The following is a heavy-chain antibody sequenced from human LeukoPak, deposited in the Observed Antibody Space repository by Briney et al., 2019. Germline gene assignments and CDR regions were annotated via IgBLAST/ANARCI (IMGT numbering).Heavy chain of an antibody. Sequence: GGSLRLSCAASGFTVSSDYMSWVRQAPGKGLEWVSYISSSSSTLHYADSVKGRFTISRDNAKNSLYLQMDSLRDEDTAIYYCARGKNYSPTFDFWGQGVLVTVSS. CDR2: ISSSSSTL. CDR3: ARGKNYSPTFDF. J-gene: IGHJ4*02. CDR1: GFTVSSDY. V-gene: IGHV3-48*02. D-gene: IGHD6-13*01.